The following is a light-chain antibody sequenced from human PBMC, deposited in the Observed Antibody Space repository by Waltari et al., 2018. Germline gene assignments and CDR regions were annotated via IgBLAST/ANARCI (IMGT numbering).Light chain of an antibody. CDR1: QSVSSS. CDR3: QQYNNWWT. J-gene: IGKJ1*01. CDR2: GAS. V-gene: IGKV3-15*01. Sequence: EIVMTQSPATLSVSPGERATLSCRDSQSVSSSLAWYQHKPGKAPRLLVYGASTTAAGIPARFSGGGSGTEFTLTISRLQSEDFAFYCCQQYNNWWTFGQGTKVEIK.